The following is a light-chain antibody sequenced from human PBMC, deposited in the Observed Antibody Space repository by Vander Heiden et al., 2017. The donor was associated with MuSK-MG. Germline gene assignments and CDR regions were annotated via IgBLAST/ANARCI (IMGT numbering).Light chain of an antibody. CDR1: QSITRY. CDR2: AAS. CDR3: QQTVSNTQGT. J-gene: IGKJ1*01. Sequence: DIQMTQSPSSLSASVGDRLTITCRASQSITRYLNWYQQKPGQAPKLLIYAASSLQSGVPSRFSGSGSGTDVTLTISNRQQDDFATYYCQQTVSNTQGTFGQGTKVEIK. V-gene: IGKV1-39*01.